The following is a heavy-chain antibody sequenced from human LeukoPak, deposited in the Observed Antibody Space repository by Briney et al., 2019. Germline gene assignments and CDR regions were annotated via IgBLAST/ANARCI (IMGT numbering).Heavy chain of an antibody. CDR3: AREPDIAAAGLFDY. D-gene: IGHD6-13*01. J-gene: IGHJ4*02. Sequence: GGSLRLSCAASGFTFSSYAMHWVRQAPGKGLEWVAVISYDGSNKYYADSVKGRFTISRDNSKNTLYLQMNSLRAEDTAVYYCAREPDIAAAGLFDYWGQGTLVTVSS. CDR2: ISYDGSNK. V-gene: IGHV3-30-3*01. CDR1: GFTFSSYA.